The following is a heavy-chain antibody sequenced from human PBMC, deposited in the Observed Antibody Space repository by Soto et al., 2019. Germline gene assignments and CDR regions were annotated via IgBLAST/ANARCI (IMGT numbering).Heavy chain of an antibody. Sequence: QVQLVESGGGVVQPGRSLRLSCAASGFTFSSYGMHWVRQAPGKGLEWVAVISYDGSNKYYPDSVKGRFTISRDNSKNTLYLQMTSLRAEDTAVYYCAPWFGAFDYWGQGTLVTVSS. CDR1: GFTFSSYG. V-gene: IGHV3-30*03. CDR3: APWFGAFDY. D-gene: IGHD3-10*01. CDR2: ISYDGSNK. J-gene: IGHJ4*02.